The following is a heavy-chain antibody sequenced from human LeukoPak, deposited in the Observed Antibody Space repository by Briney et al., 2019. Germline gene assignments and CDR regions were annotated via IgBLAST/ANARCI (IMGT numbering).Heavy chain of an antibody. J-gene: IGHJ4*02. CDR1: GGSISTYY. CDR2: ISYNGMT. CDR3: AGDNYDILTGSGGYFDS. D-gene: IGHD3-9*01. V-gene: IGHV4-59*01. Sequence: SETLSLTCTVSGGSISTYYWSWIRQPPGKGLEWIGYISYNGMTYYNPSLKSRLTISVDTSRNQISLKLSSVTAADTAVYYCAGDNYDILTGSGGYFDSWGQGTLVTVSS.